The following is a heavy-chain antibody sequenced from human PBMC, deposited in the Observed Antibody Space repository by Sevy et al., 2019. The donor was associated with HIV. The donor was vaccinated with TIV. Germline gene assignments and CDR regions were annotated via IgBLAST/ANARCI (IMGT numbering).Heavy chain of an antibody. CDR2: IVPSFDLS. CDR1: GVTFSGYA. J-gene: IGHJ3*01. D-gene: IGHD6-13*01. V-gene: IGHV1-69*13. Sequence: ASVKVSCKASGVTFSGYAINWVRQTPGQGLEWMGWIVPSFDLSKYAQKFQGRVTFTADESTDTAYMKLSSLRSDDTAVYYCARPQRPSGYSSSGDAFDVWGQGIMVTVSS. CDR3: ARPQRPSGYSSSGDAFDV.